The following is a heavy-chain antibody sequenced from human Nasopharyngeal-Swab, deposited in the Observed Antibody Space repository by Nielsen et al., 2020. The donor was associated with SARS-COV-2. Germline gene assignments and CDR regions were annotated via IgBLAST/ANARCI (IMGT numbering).Heavy chain of an antibody. Sequence: SETLSLTCTVSGGSISSYYWSWIRQPPGEGLEWIGYIYYSGSTNYNPSLKSRVTISVDTSKNQFSLKLSSVTAADTAVYYCARLGDSSGYYYPEYFQHWGQGTLVTVSS. CDR1: GGSISSYY. CDR3: ARLGDSSGYYYPEYFQH. CDR2: IYYSGST. V-gene: IGHV4-59*08. J-gene: IGHJ1*01. D-gene: IGHD3-22*01.